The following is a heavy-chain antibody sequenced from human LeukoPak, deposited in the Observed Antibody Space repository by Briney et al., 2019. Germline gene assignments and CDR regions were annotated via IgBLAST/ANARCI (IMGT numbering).Heavy chain of an antibody. Sequence: GGSLRLSCAASGFTLSDYWMNWVRQAPGKGLEWVGNINLHGSVKLHVDSVEGRFTISRDNAKNSLFLQMTSLKVEDTAVYYCAAWGLYSYWGQGTLVTVSS. J-gene: IGHJ4*02. CDR2: INLHGSVK. CDR3: AAWGLYSY. D-gene: IGHD4-11*01. V-gene: IGHV3-7*01. CDR1: GFTLSDYW.